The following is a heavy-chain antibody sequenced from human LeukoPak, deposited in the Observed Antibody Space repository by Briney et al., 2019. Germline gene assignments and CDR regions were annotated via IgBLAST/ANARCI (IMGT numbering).Heavy chain of an antibody. V-gene: IGHV3-49*02. Sequence: PGRSLRLSSTGSVFTFGSYPMSWVRQAPGKGLQLVAYIRTQAYGGTTEYAASVTDRFTMSRDDSRSIAYLQMNSLKTEDTAIYYCTRGVRMSGDAFDFWCQGTMVTVSS. J-gene: IGHJ3*01. CDR2: IRTQAYGGTT. CDR1: VFTFGSYP. D-gene: IGHD2/OR15-2a*01. CDR3: TRGVRMSGDAFDF.